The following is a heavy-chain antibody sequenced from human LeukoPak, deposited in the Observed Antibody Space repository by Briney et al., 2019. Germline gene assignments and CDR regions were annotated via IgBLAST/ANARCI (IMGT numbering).Heavy chain of an antibody. CDR3: ARAGCSSTSCYYYYYYMDV. V-gene: IGHV4-59*01. Sequence: SETLSLTCTVSGGSISSYYWSWIRQPPGKGLEWIGYIYYSGSTNYNPSLKSRVTISVDTSKNQFSLKLSSVTAADTAVYYCARAGCSSTSCYYYYYYMDVWGKGTTVTVSS. J-gene: IGHJ6*03. CDR2: IYYSGST. D-gene: IGHD2-2*01. CDR1: GGSISSYY.